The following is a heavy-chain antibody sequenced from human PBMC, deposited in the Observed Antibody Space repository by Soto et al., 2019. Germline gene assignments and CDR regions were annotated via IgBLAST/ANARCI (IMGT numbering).Heavy chain of an antibody. J-gene: IGHJ4*02. CDR3: ARGVSGTTVTTFFDY. CDR1: GFTFSSYD. CDR2: IGTAGDT. D-gene: IGHD4-17*01. Sequence: AGGSLRLSCAASGFTFSSYDMHWVRQATGKGLEWVSAIGTAGDTYYPGSVKGRFTISRENAKNSLYLQMNSLRAGDTAVYYCARGVSGTTVTTFFDYWGQGTLVTVSS. V-gene: IGHV3-13*01.